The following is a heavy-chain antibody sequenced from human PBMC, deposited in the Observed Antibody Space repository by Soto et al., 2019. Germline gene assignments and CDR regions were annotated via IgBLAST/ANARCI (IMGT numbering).Heavy chain of an antibody. D-gene: IGHD1-26*01. CDR1: GGSIRTRGHF. V-gene: IGHV4-31*03. CDR2: IYYSGST. Sequence: LSLNSTVFGGSIRTRGHFWSWIRQHPGKGLECIGYIYYSGSTYYNPSLKSRVTISVDTSKNQFSLKLSSVTAADTAVYYCARSGGSRHAFDIWGQGTMVT. CDR3: ARSGGSRHAFDI. J-gene: IGHJ3*02.